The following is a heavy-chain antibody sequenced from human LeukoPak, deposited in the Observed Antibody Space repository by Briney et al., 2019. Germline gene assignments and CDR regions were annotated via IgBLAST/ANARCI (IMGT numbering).Heavy chain of an antibody. CDR3: VRVRDGYNPPDY. Sequence: PGGSLRLSCAASGFTVSSSYMSWVRQAPGKGLEWLSVMYSGGTTYYADSVKGRFTISRDNSKNTLYLQMNSLRAEDTAVYYCVRVRDGYNPPDYWGQGTLVTVSS. D-gene: IGHD5-24*01. CDR2: MYSGGTT. V-gene: IGHV3-66*02. J-gene: IGHJ4*02. CDR1: GFTVSSSY.